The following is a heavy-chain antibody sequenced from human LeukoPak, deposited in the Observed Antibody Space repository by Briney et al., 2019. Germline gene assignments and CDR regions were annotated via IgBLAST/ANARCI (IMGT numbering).Heavy chain of an antibody. CDR3: ARYLSNGYVEYFDY. V-gene: IGHV4-59*01. J-gene: IGHJ4*02. D-gene: IGHD5-18*01. CDR1: GGSISSYY. CDR2: IYYSGST. Sequence: PSETLSLTCTASGGSISSYYWSWIRQPPGKGLEWIGYIYYSGSTNYNPSLKSRVTISVDTSKNQFSLKLSSVTAADTAVYYCARYLSNGYVEYFDYWGQGTLVTVSS.